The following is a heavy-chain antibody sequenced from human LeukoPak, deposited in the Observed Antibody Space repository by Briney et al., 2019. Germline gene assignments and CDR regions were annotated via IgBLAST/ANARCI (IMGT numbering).Heavy chain of an antibody. CDR2: IYHSGST. V-gene: IGHV4-39*07. D-gene: IGHD3-3*01. J-gene: IGHJ6*03. Sequence: PSETLSLTCTVSGGSISSSSYYWGWIRQPPGKGLEWIGSIYHSGSTYYNPSLKSRVTISVDTSKNQFSLKLSSVTAADTAVYYCARDKAGYDFWSDMDVWGKGTTVTVSS. CDR3: ARDKAGYDFWSDMDV. CDR1: GGSISSSSYY.